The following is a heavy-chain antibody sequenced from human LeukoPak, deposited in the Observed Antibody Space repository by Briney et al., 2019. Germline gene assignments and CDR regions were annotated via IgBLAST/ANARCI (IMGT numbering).Heavy chain of an antibody. CDR3: ARGDFIRKWFGELRRGTPFDY. CDR1: GYSISSGYY. D-gene: IGHD3-10*01. Sequence: SETLSLTCTVSGYSISSGYYWGWIRQPPGKGLEWIGSIYPSGSTYYYPSLKSRVTISLDTSKNQFSLKLSSVTAADTAVYYCARGDFIRKWFGELRRGTPFDYWGQGTLVTVSS. V-gene: IGHV4-38-2*02. CDR2: IYPSGST. J-gene: IGHJ4*02.